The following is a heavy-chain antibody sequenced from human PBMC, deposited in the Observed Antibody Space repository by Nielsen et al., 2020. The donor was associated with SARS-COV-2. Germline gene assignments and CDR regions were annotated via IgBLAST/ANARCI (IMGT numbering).Heavy chain of an antibody. CDR3: ASRGRYSSGWHYYYYMDV. Sequence: SETLSLTCAVSGGSISSSKWWSWVRQTPGKGLEWIGEIYHSGSTNYNPSLKSRVTISVDKSKNQFSLKLSSVTAADTAVYYCASRGRYSSGWHYYYYMDVWGKGTTVTVSS. CDR2: IYHSGST. V-gene: IGHV4-4*02. CDR1: GGSISSSKW. J-gene: IGHJ6*03. D-gene: IGHD6-19*01.